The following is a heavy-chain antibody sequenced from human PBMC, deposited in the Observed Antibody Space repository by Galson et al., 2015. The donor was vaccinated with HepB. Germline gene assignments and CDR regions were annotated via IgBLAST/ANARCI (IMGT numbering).Heavy chain of an antibody. CDR1: GDTFSGFA. V-gene: IGHV1-69*13. J-gene: IGHJ6*03. CDR3: ARGNAGHYGSGNRDYYYMDV. Sequence: SVKVSCKASGDTFSGFAISWVRQAPEEGLEWMGGIIPIFGTTNYAQKFQDRVTLTADESTSTAYMELSGLRCEDTAIYYCARGNAGHYGSGNRDYYYMDVWGTGTSVAVS. D-gene: IGHD3-10*01. CDR2: IIPIFGTT.